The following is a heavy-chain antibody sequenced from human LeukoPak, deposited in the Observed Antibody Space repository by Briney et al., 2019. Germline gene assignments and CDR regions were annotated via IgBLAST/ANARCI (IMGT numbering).Heavy chain of an antibody. CDR2: IYTSGST. D-gene: IGHD4-17*01. CDR3: AREPVTTVFDP. CDR1: GGSISSGSYY. V-gene: IGHV4-61*02. Sequence: SETLSLTCTVSGGSISSGSYYWSWIRQPAGKGLEWIGRIYTSGSTNYNPSLKSRVTISVDTSKNQFSLKLSSVTAADTAVYYCAREPVTTVFDPWGQGTLVTVSS. J-gene: IGHJ5*02.